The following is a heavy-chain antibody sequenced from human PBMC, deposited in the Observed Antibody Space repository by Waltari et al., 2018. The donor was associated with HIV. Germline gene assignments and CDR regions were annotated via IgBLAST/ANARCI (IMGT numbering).Heavy chain of an antibody. CDR1: GFSLSTREVG. CDR3: AHSLTTEVTWTYFFDY. D-gene: IGHD4-17*01. J-gene: IGHJ4*02. Sequence: QITLKESGPTLVKPTQTLTLTCIFSGFSLSTREVGVDWIRQPPGKALEWLALIYWDDNKRYSPSLKSRLTIAKDTSRNQVVLTMTNMDPVDTATYYCAHSLTTEVTWTYFFDYWGQGTLVTVPS. V-gene: IGHV2-5*02. CDR2: IYWDDNK.